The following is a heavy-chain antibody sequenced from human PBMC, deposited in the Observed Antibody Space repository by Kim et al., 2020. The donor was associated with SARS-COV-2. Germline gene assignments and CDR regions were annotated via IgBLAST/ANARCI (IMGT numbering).Heavy chain of an antibody. Sequence: TYYTDAGKGRFTSSRDNSKNTLYLQMNSLRAEDTAIYYCAKDRQIDSFDIWGLGTMVTVS. CDR3: AKDRQIDSFDI. J-gene: IGHJ3*02. CDR2: T. V-gene: IGHV3-23*01.